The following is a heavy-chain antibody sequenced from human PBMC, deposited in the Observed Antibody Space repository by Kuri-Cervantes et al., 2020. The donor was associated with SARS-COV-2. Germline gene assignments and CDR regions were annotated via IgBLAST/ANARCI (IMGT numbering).Heavy chain of an antibody. D-gene: IGHD6-13*01. Sequence: GGSLRLSCSASGFTFSNYAMHWVRQAPGKGLEYVSVVSSNGGSTYYADSVKGRFTISRDNSKNTLYLQMSSLRAEDTAVYYCAADRIWNSSSWYYYYYGMDVWGQGTTVTVSS. CDR3: AADRIWNSSSWYYYYYGMDV. J-gene: IGHJ6*02. CDR2: VSSNGGST. V-gene: IGHV3-64D*06. CDR1: GFTFSNYA.